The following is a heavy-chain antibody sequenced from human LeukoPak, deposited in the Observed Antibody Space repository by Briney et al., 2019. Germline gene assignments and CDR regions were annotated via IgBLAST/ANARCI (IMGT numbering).Heavy chain of an antibody. V-gene: IGHV4-59*01. D-gene: IGHD1-26*01. CDR1: GGSFSGYY. CDR3: ARGLVLGATPVGRFYYFDY. J-gene: IGHJ4*02. Sequence: PSETLSLTCAVYGGSFSGYYWSWIRQPPGKGLEWIGYIYYSGSTNYNPSLKSRVTISVDTSKNQFSLKLSSVTAADTAVYYCARGLVLGATPVGRFYYFDYWGQGTLVTVSS. CDR2: IYYSGST.